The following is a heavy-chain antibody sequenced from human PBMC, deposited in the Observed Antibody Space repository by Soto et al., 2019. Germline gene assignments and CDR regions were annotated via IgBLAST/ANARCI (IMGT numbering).Heavy chain of an antibody. Sequence: SETLSLTCAVYGGSFSGYSWSWIRQPPGKGLEWIGEIYQSGSTNYNPSLKSRVTISLDTSKNQFSLKLSSVTAADTAVYYCASYRRDITMVRGASYYYYYGMDVWGQGTTVTVSS. CDR3: ASYRRDITMVRGASYYYYYGMDV. CDR2: IYQSGST. J-gene: IGHJ6*02. CDR1: GGSFSGYS. V-gene: IGHV4-34*01. D-gene: IGHD3-10*01.